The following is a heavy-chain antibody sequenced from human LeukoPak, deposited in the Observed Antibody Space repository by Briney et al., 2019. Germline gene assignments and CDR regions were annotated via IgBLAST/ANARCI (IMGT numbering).Heavy chain of an antibody. J-gene: IGHJ4*02. CDR2: ISFDGGNK. CDR3: ARDDHNFAGYLDY. V-gene: IGHV3-30-3*01. D-gene: IGHD3-9*01. CDR1: GFIFSSYA. Sequence: GGSQRLSCAASGFIFSSYAMHWVRQAPGKGLEWVALISFDGGNKYYADSVKGRFTISRDNSKNTLYLQMNSLRAEDTAVYYCARDDHNFAGYLDYWGQGTLVTVSS.